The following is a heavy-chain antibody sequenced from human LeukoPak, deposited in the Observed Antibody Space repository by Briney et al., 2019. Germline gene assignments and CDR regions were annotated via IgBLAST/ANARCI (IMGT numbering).Heavy chain of an antibody. Sequence: ASVKVSCKASGYTLTNYGISWVRQAPGQGLEWMGWISAYNGNTNYAQNFQGRVTMTTDTSTSTAYMEVRSLRSDDTAVYYCAIIDRPDGFDIWGQGTMVTVSS. CDR2: ISAYNGNT. CDR1: GYTLTNYG. D-gene: IGHD1-26*01. J-gene: IGHJ3*02. CDR3: AIIDRPDGFDI. V-gene: IGHV1-18*01.